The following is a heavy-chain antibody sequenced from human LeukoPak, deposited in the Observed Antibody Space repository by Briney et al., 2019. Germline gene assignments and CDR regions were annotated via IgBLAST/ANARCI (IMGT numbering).Heavy chain of an antibody. J-gene: IGHJ4*02. CDR1: GGSISSGDYY. CDR3: ARQSVSSGWLTY. Sequence: SETLSLTCTVSGGSISSGDYYWSWIRQPPGKGLEWIGYIYYSGSTYYNPSPKSRVTISVDTSKNQFSLKLSSVTAADTAVYYCARQSVSSGWLTYWGQGTLVTVSS. D-gene: IGHD6-19*01. V-gene: IGHV4-30-4*01. CDR2: IYYSGST.